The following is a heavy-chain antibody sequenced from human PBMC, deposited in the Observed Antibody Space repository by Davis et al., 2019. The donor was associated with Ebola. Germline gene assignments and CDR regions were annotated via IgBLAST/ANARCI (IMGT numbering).Heavy chain of an antibody. D-gene: IGHD3-3*01. J-gene: IGHJ6*03. CDR1: GYTFTGYY. Sequence: ASVKVSCKASGYTFTGYYMHWVRQAPGQGLEWMGWINPNSGGTNYAQKFQGRVTMTRDTSISTAYMELSRLRSDDTAVYYCARDRAVGFLEWSHYYYYMDVWGKGTTVTVSS. CDR3: ARDRAVGFLEWSHYYYYMDV. V-gene: IGHV1-2*02. CDR2: INPNSGGT.